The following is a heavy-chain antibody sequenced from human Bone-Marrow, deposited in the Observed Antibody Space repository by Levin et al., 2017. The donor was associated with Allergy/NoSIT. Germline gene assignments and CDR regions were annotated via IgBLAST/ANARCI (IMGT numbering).Heavy chain of an antibody. CDR3: ARAVTGYYFDS. V-gene: IGHV3-53*01. J-gene: IGHJ4*01. CDR2: IYTVGTT. Sequence: GGSLRLSCAASGFTVSSNYMSWVRQAPGKGLEWVSIIYTVGTTHYTDSVKGRFIVSRDNSKNTTYLEMNSLRAEDTAVYCCARAVTGYYFDSWGHGTLVTVSS. CDR1: GFTVSSNY. D-gene: IGHD6-19*01.